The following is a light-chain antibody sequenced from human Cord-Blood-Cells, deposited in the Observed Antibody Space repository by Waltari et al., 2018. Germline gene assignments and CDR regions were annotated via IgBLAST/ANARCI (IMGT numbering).Light chain of an antibody. CDR1: QRVSSSY. CDR2: GAS. J-gene: IGKJ1*01. Sequence: EIVLTQSPGTLSLSPGERATLSCRASQRVSSSYLAWYQQKPGQAHRLLIYGASSSATGIPDRFSGSGSGTDFTLTISRLEPEDFAVYYCQQYGSSPGTFGQGTKVEIK. V-gene: IGKV3-20*01. CDR3: QQYGSSPGT.